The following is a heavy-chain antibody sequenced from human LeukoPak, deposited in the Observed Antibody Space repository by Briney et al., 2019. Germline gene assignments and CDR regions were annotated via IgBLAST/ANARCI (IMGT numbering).Heavy chain of an antibody. CDR1: GGTFSSYA. CDR2: IIPIFGTA. V-gene: IGHV1-69*05. J-gene: IGHJ6*03. CDR3: ARGEYGDLFPAIYYYYYMDV. D-gene: IGHD4-17*01. Sequence: ASVKVSCKASGGTFSSYAISWVRQAPGQGLEWMGGIIPIFGTANYAQKFQGRVTITTDESTSTAYMELRSLRSEDTAVYYCARGEYGDLFPAIYYYYYMDVWGKGTTVTVSS.